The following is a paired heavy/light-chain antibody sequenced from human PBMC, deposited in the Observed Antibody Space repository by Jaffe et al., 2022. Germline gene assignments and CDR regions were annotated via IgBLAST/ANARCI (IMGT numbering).Heavy chain of an antibody. V-gene: IGHV1-69*01. CDR3: ARDQGYQIPTYMVQGVFFDI. Sequence: QVQLVQSGAEVKKPGSSVKVSCKASGGTFSSYAISWVRQAPGQGLEWMGGIIPIFGTANYAQKFQGRVTITADESTSTAYMELSSLRSEDTAVYYCARDQGYQIPTYMVQGVFFDIWGQGTMVTVSS. CDR2: IIPIFGTA. CDR1: GGTFSSYA. D-gene: IGHD3-10*01. J-gene: IGHJ3*02.
Light chain of an antibody. CDR3: QQYGSSPPTT. Sequence: EIVLTQSPGTLSLSPGERATLSCRASQSVSSSYLAWYQQKPGQAPRLLIYGASSRATGIPDRFSGSGSGTDFTLTISRLEPEDFAVYYCQQYGSSPPTTFGGGTKVEIK. CDR1: QSVSSSY. CDR2: GAS. V-gene: IGKV3-20*01. J-gene: IGKJ4*01.